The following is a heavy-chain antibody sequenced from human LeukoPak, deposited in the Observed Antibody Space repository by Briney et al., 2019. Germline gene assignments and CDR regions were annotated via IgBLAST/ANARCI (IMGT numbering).Heavy chain of an antibody. V-gene: IGHV3-74*01. CDR3: ATTPSEDCGYYREYFRP. J-gene: IGHJ1*01. CDR2: IKSDGST. Sequence: GGSLRLSCAASGFTFSSYWMHWVRHAPRKGLGWVSRIKSDGSTNSSDSLKGRFTISRDNAKNTDSLHMNSLRAADTGVSFCATTPSEDCGYYREYFRPWGQGTLVTVSS. CDR1: GFTFSSYW. D-gene: IGHD3-22*01.